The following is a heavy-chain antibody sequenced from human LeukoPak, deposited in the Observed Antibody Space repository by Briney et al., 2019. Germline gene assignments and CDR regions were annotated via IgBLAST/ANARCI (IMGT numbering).Heavy chain of an antibody. CDR3: ATETTIYYYYGMDV. Sequence: GESLKISCKGSGYSFTSYWITWVRQMPGKGLEWMGRIDPSDSYTNYSPSFQGHVTISADKSISTAYLQWSSLKASDTAMYYCATETTIYYYYGMDVWGQGTTVTVSS. V-gene: IGHV5-10-1*01. J-gene: IGHJ6*02. D-gene: IGHD4-17*01. CDR2: IDPSDSYT. CDR1: GYSFTSYW.